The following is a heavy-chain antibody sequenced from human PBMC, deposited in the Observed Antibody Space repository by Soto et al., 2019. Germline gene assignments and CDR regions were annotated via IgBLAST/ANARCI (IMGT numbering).Heavy chain of an antibody. CDR3: TRNRAKCDT. CDR2: IKQDGSEK. CDR1: GLTFTTYW. J-gene: IGHJ5*02. V-gene: IGHV3-7*01. D-gene: IGHD1-26*01. Sequence: EVQLVESGGGLVQPGGSLRLSCVASGLTFTTYWMTWVGQAPGKGLEWVANIKQDGSEKYYVDSVKGRFTISRDDAENSLYLQMNNLRAEDTAVYYCTRNRAKCDTWGQGTPVTVSS.